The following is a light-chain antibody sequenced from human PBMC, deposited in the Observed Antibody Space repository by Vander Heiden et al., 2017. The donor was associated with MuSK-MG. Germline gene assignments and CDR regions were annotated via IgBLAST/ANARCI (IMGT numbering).Light chain of an antibody. CDR3: QLWDSATDQAV. J-gene: IGLJ2*01. CDR2: YDR. CDR1: NIEAAR. Sequence: YVATQPPSLSVAPGKTASITCGGDNIEAARVHWYKQRPGQAPVLIIYYDRDRPSGIPERFSGSNSGNTATLTISRVEAGDEADYYCQLWDSATDQAVFGGGTKLTVL. V-gene: IGLV3-21*04.